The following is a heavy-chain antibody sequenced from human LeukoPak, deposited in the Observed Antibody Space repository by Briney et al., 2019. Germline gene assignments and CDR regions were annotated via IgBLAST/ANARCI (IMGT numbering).Heavy chain of an antibody. Sequence: ASVKVSCKASGYPFTSYYMHWVRQAPGQGLEWMGLINPTGGSTGYAQKFQGRVTMTRDMSTSTDYMELSSLRSEDTAIYYCARDNSVGDNAWWFDPWGQGTLVTVSS. CDR1: GYPFTSYY. J-gene: IGHJ5*02. D-gene: IGHD1-26*01. CDR2: INPTGGST. CDR3: ARDNSVGDNAWWFDP. V-gene: IGHV1-46*01.